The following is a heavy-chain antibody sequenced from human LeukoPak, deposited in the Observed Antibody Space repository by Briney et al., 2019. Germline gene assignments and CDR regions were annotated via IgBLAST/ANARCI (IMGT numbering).Heavy chain of an antibody. D-gene: IGHD3-10*01. CDR3: ARQGGYYGSGLNFDY. V-gene: IGHV5-51*01. CDR2: IYPGDSDT. J-gene: IGHJ4*02. CDR1: GHSFTSYW. Sequence: RGESLKISCKGSGHSFTSYWIGWVRQMPGKGLEWMGIIYPGDSDTRYSPSFQGQVTISADKSISTAYLQWSSLKASDTAMYYCARQGGYYGSGLNFDYWGQGTLVTVSS.